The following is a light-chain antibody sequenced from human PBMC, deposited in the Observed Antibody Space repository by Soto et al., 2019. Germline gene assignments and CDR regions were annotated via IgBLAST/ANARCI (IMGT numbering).Light chain of an antibody. J-gene: IGKJ3*01. V-gene: IGKV3-15*01. Sequence: VMTQSPATLSVAPGERATLSWRASQSVYKNLAWYQQKPGQAPRLLIYGASTSATCIPARFSGSGSGTELNFTLTSLKSEDFEVSYCQYYNNWHSGTFGHGTKVDIK. CDR1: QSVYKN. CDR2: GAS. CDR3: QYYNNWHSGT.